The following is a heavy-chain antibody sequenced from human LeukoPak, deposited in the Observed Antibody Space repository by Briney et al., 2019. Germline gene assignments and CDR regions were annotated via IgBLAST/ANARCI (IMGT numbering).Heavy chain of an antibody. CDR3: ARDLGSYGSGSYSFDY. D-gene: IGHD3-10*01. J-gene: IGHJ4*02. Sequence: ASVKVSCKASGYTFTSYYMHWVRQAPGQGLEWVGIINPSGGSTSYAQKFQGRVTMTRDTSTSTVYMELSSLRSEDTAVYYCARDLGSYGSGSYSFDYWGQGTLVTVSS. CDR2: INPSGGST. CDR1: GYTFTSYY. V-gene: IGHV1-46*01.